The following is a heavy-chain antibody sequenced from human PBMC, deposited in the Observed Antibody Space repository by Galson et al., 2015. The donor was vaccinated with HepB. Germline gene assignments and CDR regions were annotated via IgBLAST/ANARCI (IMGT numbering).Heavy chain of an antibody. Sequence: SLRLSCAASGFTFSSYGMHWVRQAPGKGLEWVAVISYDGNNKYYVDSVKGRFTISRDNSKNTLYLQMNSLRAEDTAVYYCAKDYYDSSGYSPYYYYYYMDVWGKGTTVTVSS. CDR3: AKDYYDSSGYSPYYYYYYMDV. J-gene: IGHJ6*03. CDR2: ISYDGNNK. V-gene: IGHV3-30*18. D-gene: IGHD3-22*01. CDR1: GFTFSSYG.